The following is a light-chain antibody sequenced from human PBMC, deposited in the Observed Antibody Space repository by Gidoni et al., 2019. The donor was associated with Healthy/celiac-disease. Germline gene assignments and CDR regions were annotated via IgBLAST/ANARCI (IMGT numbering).Light chain of an antibody. CDR2: GAS. V-gene: IGKV3-20*01. Sequence: ELVLTQSPCTLSLSPGERATLSCRASQSVSSSYLAWYQQKPGQAPRLLIYGASSRATGIPDRFSGSGSGKDFTLTISRLEPEDFAVYYCQQYGSSPETFGGGTKVEIK. CDR1: QSVSSSY. CDR3: QQYGSSPET. J-gene: IGKJ4*01.